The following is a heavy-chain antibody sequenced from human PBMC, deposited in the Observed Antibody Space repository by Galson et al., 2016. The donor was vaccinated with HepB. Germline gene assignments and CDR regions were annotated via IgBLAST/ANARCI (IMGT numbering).Heavy chain of an antibody. CDR1: GFTFNTYA. Sequence: SLRLSCAASGFTFNTYAMTWVRQAPGKGLECVATISGNGLGTAYAGSVKGRFTIPRDNSKNTVYLQMNSLRAEDTAVYYCARLVENWNEAGRFDSWGQGTLVTVSS. V-gene: IGHV3-23*01. CDR2: ISGNGLGT. D-gene: IGHD1-1*01. CDR3: ARLVENWNEAGRFDS. J-gene: IGHJ4*02.